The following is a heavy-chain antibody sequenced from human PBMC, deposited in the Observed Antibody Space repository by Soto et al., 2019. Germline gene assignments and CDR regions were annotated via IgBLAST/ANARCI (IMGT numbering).Heavy chain of an antibody. J-gene: IGHJ6*02. V-gene: IGHV3-7*05. CDR3: ARGAGTTPPYYYYGIDV. D-gene: IGHD1-7*01. CDR1: GFTFSTYW. Sequence: GGSLRLSCAASGFTFSTYWMSWVRQAPGKGLEWVANIKQDGSEKYYVDSVKGRFTISRDNAKNSLYLQMNRLRAEDTAVYYCARGAGTTPPYYYYGIDVWGQGTTVTVSS. CDR2: IKQDGSEK.